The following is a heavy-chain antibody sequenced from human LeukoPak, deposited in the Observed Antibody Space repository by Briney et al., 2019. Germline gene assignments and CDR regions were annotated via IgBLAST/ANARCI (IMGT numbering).Heavy chain of an antibody. V-gene: IGHV3-13*04. CDR1: GFTFSSYD. J-gene: IGHJ2*01. CDR3: ARAEYFDL. Sequence: GGSLRLSCAASGFTFSSYDMHWVRHAPGKGLEWVSAIGSAGNTYYPGSVKGRFTISRENAKNSLYLQLNSLRAGDTAVYYCARAEYFDLWGRGTLVTVPS. CDR2: IGSAGNT.